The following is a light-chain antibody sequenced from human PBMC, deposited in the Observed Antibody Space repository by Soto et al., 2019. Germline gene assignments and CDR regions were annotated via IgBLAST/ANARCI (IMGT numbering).Light chain of an antibody. CDR3: LQLKTYPFT. J-gene: IGKJ5*01. CDR1: QGISSA. CDR2: DAS. V-gene: IGKV1-13*02. Sequence: AIQLTQSPSSLSASVGDRVSITCRASQGISSALAWYQHKPGKAPKILIYDASSLQSGVPSRFSGSESGTECTLSISSLQPEDFATYYCLQLKTYPFTVGQGTRLEIK.